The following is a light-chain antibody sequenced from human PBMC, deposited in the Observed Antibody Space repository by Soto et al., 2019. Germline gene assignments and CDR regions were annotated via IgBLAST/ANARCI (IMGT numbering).Light chain of an antibody. CDR3: QQYSRYSIT. CDR1: QSISHR. V-gene: IGKV1-5*03. CDR2: QAS. Sequence: DIQMTQAPSTLSASVGDRVTITSRASQSISHRLAWYQQKPGKAPRVLIYQASGLESGVPSRFSGSGSGTEFTLTISSTQPDDFATYYCQQYSRYSITFGGGTKVEMK. J-gene: IGKJ4*01.